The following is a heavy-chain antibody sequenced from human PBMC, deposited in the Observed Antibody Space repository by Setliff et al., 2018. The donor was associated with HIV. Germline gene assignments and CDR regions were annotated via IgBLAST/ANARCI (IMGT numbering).Heavy chain of an antibody. J-gene: IGHJ2*01. CDR2: MNPNSGNT. V-gene: IGHV1-8*02. CDR1: GYTFTSYD. D-gene: IGHD6-19*01. CDR3: ARVAGEENYWYFDL. Sequence: GASVKVSCKASGYTFTSYDINWVRQATGQGLEWMGWMNPNSGNTGYAQKFQGRVTMTRNTSISTAYMELSSLRSEDMAVYYCARVAGEENYWYFDLWGRGTLVTVSS.